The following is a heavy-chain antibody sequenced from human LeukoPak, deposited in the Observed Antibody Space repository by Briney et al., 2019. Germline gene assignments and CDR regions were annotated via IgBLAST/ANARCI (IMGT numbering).Heavy chain of an antibody. CDR1: GGSISSSSYY. CDR2: IYSSGTT. D-gene: IGHD3-10*01. Sequence: SETLSLTCTVSGGSISSSSYYWGWIRQPPGKGLECIGNIYSSGTTYYNPSLKSRVTISIDTSKSQFSLRLSSVTAADTAVYYCASWFGELYTNWFDPWGQGTLVTVSS. V-gene: IGHV4-39*01. J-gene: IGHJ5*02. CDR3: ASWFGELYTNWFDP.